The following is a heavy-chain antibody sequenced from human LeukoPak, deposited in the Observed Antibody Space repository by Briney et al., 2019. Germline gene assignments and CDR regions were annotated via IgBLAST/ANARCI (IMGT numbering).Heavy chain of an antibody. D-gene: IGHD2-2*01. CDR3: ARGKPAASYYYYGMDV. J-gene: IGHJ6*02. CDR1: GYTITSYD. Sequence: ASVKVSCKASGYTITSYDINWVRQATGQGLEWMGWVNPNSGNTGYAQKFQGRVTMTRNTSISTAYMELSSLRSEDTAVYYCARGKPAASYYYYGMDVWGQGTTVTVSS. V-gene: IGHV1-8*01. CDR2: VNPNSGNT.